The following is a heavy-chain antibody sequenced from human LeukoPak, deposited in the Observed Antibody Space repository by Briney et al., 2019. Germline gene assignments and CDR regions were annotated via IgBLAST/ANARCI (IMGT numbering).Heavy chain of an antibody. D-gene: IGHD2-21*02. Sequence: GRSLRLSCAASGFTFSSYGMHWVRQAPGKGLEWVAVIWYDGSNKYYADSVKGRFTISRDNSKNTLYLQMNSLRAEDTAVYYCAREGARVTTLQYFDYWGQGTLVTVSS. V-gene: IGHV3-33*01. J-gene: IGHJ4*02. CDR1: GFTFSSYG. CDR2: IWYDGSNK. CDR3: AREGARVTTLQYFDY.